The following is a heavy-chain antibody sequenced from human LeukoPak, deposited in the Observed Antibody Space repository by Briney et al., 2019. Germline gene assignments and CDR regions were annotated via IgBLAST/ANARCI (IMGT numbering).Heavy chain of an antibody. D-gene: IGHD2-2*01. CDR3: ARSSCTSTSCYRSYYYFGLDV. V-gene: IGHV4-4*07. Sequence: SETLSLTCTVSGGSISSYYWSWIRQPAGKGLEWIGRIYTSGSTNYNPSLKSRVTMSVDTSKNQFSLKLSSVTAADTAVYYCARSSCTSTSCYRSYYYFGLDVWGQGTTVTVSS. CDR1: GGSISSYY. J-gene: IGHJ6*02. CDR2: IYTSGST.